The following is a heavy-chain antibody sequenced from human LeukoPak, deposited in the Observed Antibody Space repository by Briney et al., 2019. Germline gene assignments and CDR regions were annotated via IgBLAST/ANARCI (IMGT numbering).Heavy chain of an antibody. J-gene: IGHJ4*02. CDR1: RYTFTDYA. D-gene: IGHD6-19*01. Sequence: GASVKVSRKASRYTFTDYALHWVRQAPGQSLEWMGWITTGRGDTQYSQASQRRITITRDKSASTVSMDLSALRSEDTAVYYCARGGKQWRGGNYFDSWGQGTLVAVSS. V-gene: IGHV1-3*03. CDR3: ARGGKQWRGGNYFDS. CDR2: ITTGRGDT.